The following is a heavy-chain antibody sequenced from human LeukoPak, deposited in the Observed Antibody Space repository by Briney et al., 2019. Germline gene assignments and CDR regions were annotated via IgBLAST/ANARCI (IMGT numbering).Heavy chain of an antibody. CDR3: ARDQAANTVDY. D-gene: IGHD2-15*01. Sequence: ASVKVSCKASGYTFTSYYMHLVRQAPGQGLEWMGIINPSGGSTSYAQKFQGRVTMTRDTSTSTVYMELSSLRSEDTAVYYCARDQAANTVDYWGQGTLVTVSS. CDR1: GYTFTSYY. V-gene: IGHV1-46*01. J-gene: IGHJ4*02. CDR2: INPSGGST.